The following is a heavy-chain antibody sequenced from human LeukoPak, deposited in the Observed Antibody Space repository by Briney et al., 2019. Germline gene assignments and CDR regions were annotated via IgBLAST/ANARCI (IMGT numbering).Heavy chain of an antibody. Sequence: PGGSLRLSCAASGFTFSSYGVHWVRQAPGKGLEWVAVIWYDGSNKYYVDSVQGRFTISRDNSKNTLYLQMSSLRAEDTAVYYCARGDYYDSSGYYFPDAFDIWGQGTMVTVSS. CDR1: GFTFSSYG. CDR3: ARGDYYDSSGYYFPDAFDI. CDR2: IWYDGSNK. V-gene: IGHV3-33*01. D-gene: IGHD3-22*01. J-gene: IGHJ3*02.